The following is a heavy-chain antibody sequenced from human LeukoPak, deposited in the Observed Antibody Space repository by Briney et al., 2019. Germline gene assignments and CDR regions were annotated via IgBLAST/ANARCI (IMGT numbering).Heavy chain of an antibody. J-gene: IGHJ4*02. CDR3: ARDISGSGWYKH. CDR1: GYSISSGYY. CDR2: IYYSGST. D-gene: IGHD6-19*01. V-gene: IGHV4-61*01. Sequence: SETLSLTCTVSGYSISSGYYWSWIRQPPGKGLEWIGYIYYSGSTNYNPSLKSRVTISVDTSKNQFSLKLSSVTAADTAVYYCARDISGSGWYKHWGQGTLVTVSS.